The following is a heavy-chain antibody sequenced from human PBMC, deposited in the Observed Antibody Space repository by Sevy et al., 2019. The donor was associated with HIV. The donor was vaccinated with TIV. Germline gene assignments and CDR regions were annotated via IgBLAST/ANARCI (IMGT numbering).Heavy chain of an antibody. CDR1: GYTLSRLS. D-gene: IGHD3-22*01. J-gene: IGHJ4*02. CDR3: ATAKDYYENSGDPFDY. V-gene: IGHV1-24*01. CDR2: FDPEDDET. Sequence: ASVKVSCNVSGYTLSRLSMHCVRQGPGKGLEWMGRFDPEDDETIYAQKFQGRVTMTEDTSTDTAYMELSSLRFEDTAVYYCATAKDYYENSGDPFDYWGQGTLVTVSS.